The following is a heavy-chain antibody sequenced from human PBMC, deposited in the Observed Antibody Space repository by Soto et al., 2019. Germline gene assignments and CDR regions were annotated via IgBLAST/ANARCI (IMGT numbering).Heavy chain of an antibody. V-gene: IGHV4-34*01. CDR2: INHSGST. Sequence: ETLSLTCAVYGGSFSGYYWSWIRQPPGKGLEWIGEINHSGSTNYNPSLKSRVTISVDTSKNQFSLKLSSVTAADTAVYYCARDGVLLWFGTPMGYYGMDVWGQGTTVTVSS. J-gene: IGHJ6*02. CDR1: GGSFSGYY. CDR3: ARDGVLLWFGTPMGYYGMDV. D-gene: IGHD3-10*01.